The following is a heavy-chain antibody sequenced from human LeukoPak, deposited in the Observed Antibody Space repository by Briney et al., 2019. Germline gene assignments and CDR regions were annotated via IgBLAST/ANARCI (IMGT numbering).Heavy chain of an antibody. CDR2: FDPEDGET. V-gene: IGHV1-24*01. Sequence: GPVKVSCKASGYTLNELSIHWVRQAPGKGLEWMGGFDPEDGETIYAQRFRGRLTMTEDTSTDTAYMELSSLRSDDTAVYYCTTDLDSWGQGSLVTVSS. CDR1: GYTLNELS. J-gene: IGHJ4*02. CDR3: TTDLDS.